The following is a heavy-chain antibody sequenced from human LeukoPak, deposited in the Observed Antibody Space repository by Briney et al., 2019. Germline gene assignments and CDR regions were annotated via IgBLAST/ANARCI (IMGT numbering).Heavy chain of an antibody. CDR3: ASSSGWYVGVDY. CDR1: GFTFSSYE. D-gene: IGHD6-19*01. J-gene: IGHJ4*02. V-gene: IGHV3-48*03. CDR2: ISSSGDTI. Sequence: PGGSLRLSCAASGFTFSSYEMNWVRQAPGKGLEWVSYISSSGDTIYYADSVKGRFTISRDNAKNSLYLQMNSLRAEDTAVYYCASSSGWYVGVDYWGQGTLVTVSS.